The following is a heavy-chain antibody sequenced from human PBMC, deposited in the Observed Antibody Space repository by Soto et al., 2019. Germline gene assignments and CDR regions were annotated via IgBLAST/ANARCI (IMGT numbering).Heavy chain of an antibody. V-gene: IGHV3-23*01. CDR3: ARRAWGTYYFDY. CDR1: GFTFSSYA. CDR2: ISGSGDST. D-gene: IGHD3-16*01. Sequence: EVQLLESGGGLVQPGGSLRLSCAASGFTFSSYAMSWVRQAPGKGLEWVSAISGSGDSTFYADSVKGRFTISRDNSKKTMYVQMNSLRAEDTAVYYCARRAWGTYYFDYWGQGTLVTVSS. J-gene: IGHJ4*02.